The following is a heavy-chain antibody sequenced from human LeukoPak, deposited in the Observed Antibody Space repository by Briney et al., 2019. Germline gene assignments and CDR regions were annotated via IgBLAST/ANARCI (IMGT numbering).Heavy chain of an antibody. CDR3: ARVPDGSTQFDY. Sequence: SETLSLTRTVSGGSISSSSYYWGWIRQPPGKGLEWIGSIYYSGSTYYNPSLKSRVTISVDTSKNQFSLKLSTVTAADTAVYYCARVPDGSTQFDYWGQGTLVTVSS. V-gene: IGHV4-39*07. J-gene: IGHJ4*02. D-gene: IGHD1-26*01. CDR2: IYYSGST. CDR1: GGSISSSSYY.